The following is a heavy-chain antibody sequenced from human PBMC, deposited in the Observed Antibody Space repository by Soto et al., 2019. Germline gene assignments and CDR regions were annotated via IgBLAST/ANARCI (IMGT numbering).Heavy chain of an antibody. CDR1: GFTFSSYA. CDR2: ISSSSSYI. CDR3: ARDIASLDGMDV. Sequence: GGSLRLSCAASGFTFSSYAMSWVRQAPGKGLEWVSAISSSSSYIYYADSVKGRFTISRDNAKNSLYLQMNSLRAEDTAVYYCARDIASLDGMDVWGQGTTVTVSS. V-gene: IGHV3-21*01. J-gene: IGHJ6*02. D-gene: IGHD3-16*02.